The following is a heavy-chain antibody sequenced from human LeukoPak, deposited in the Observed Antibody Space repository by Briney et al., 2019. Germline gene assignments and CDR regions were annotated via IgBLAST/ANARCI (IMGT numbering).Heavy chain of an antibody. D-gene: IGHD2-2*01. V-gene: IGHV3-30-3*01. CDR1: GFTFSSYA. CDR3: AILSLYALSSDYFDY. J-gene: IGHJ4*02. Sequence: GGSLRLSCAASGFTFSSYAMHWVRQAPGKGLEWVAVISYDGSNKYYADSVKGRFTISRDNSKNTLYLQMNSLRAEDTAVYYCAILSLYALSSDYFDYWGQGTLVTVSS. CDR2: ISYDGSNK.